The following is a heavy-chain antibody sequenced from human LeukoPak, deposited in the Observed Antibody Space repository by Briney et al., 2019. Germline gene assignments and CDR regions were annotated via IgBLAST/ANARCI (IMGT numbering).Heavy chain of an antibody. CDR3: ARVGQWQYYFDY. CDR2: MFYSGST. D-gene: IGHD6-19*01. CDR1: GDSFRSHY. J-gene: IGHJ4*02. Sequence: MTSETLSLMCTVSGDSFRSHYWSWVRQPPGKALEWIGYMFYSGSTNYNPSLKGRVAISVDTSKNQFSLMLSSVTAADTAIYYCARVGQWQYYFDYWGQGTLVTVSS. V-gene: IGHV4-59*11.